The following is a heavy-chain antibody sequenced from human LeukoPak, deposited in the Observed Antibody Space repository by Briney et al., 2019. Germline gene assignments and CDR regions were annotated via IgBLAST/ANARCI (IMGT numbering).Heavy chain of an antibody. V-gene: IGHV6-1*01. D-gene: IGHD5-12*01. CDR3: ARVRDGGYGFFDY. CDR2: TYYRSKWYS. CDR1: GDSVSSNSAA. Sequence: PSQTLSLTCAISGDSVSSNSAAWIWTRQSPSRGLEWLGRTYYRSKWYSDYAVSVKSRITINADTSKNQFALQLNSVTPEDTAVYYCARVRDGGYGFFDYWGQGTLVTVSS. J-gene: IGHJ4*02.